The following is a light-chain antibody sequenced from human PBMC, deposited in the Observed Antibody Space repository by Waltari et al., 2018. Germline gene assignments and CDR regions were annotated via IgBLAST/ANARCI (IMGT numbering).Light chain of an antibody. V-gene: IGKV3-20*01. CDR2: GAS. Sequence: SRARRSVGGALAVDQRKRGQPPGVTIYGASSRSTGIPDGFGGSGSGTDFSLTISVLEPEDFAVYYCQHYVRLPATFGQGTKVEIK. CDR3: QHYVRLPAT. J-gene: IGKJ1*01. CDR1: RSVGGA.